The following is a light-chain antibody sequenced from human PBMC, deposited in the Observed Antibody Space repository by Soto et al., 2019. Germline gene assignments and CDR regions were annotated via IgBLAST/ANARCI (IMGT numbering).Light chain of an antibody. J-gene: IGLJ3*02. CDR1: SSDVGGYNY. V-gene: IGLV2-14*01. CDR2: EVS. Sequence: QSALTQPASVSGSPGQSITISCTGTSSDVGGYNYVSWYQQHPGKAPKLMIYEVSNRPSGVSNRFSGPKSGTTASLTISGLQAEDDADYYCSSDTSRSTLVFGGGTKLTVL. CDR3: SSDTSRSTLV.